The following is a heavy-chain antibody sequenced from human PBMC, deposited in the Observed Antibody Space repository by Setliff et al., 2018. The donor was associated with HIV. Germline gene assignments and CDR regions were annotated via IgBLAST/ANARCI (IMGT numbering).Heavy chain of an antibody. CDR3: ARDLGINPQGWFDP. V-gene: IGHV1-18*01. CDR1: GYTFSSYG. J-gene: IGHJ5*02. Sequence: GASVKVSCKASGYTFSSYGVSWVRQAPGQGLEWMGWISAYNDNTNYAQKLHGRVTMSTDTSTSTAYMELRSLRSDDTAVYYCARDLGINPQGWFDPWGQGTLVTVSS. D-gene: IGHD3-16*01. CDR2: ISAYNDNT.